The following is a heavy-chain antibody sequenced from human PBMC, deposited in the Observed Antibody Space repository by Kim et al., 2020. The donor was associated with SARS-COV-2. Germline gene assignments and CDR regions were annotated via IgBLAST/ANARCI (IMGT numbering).Heavy chain of an antibody. CDR3: ARDGSIVAVDY. D-gene: IGHD5-12*01. J-gene: IGHJ4*02. Sequence: TYAQGFTGRFVFSLDTSVSTAYLQISSLKAEDTAVYYCARDGSIVAVDYWGQGTLVTVSS. V-gene: IGHV7-4-1*02.